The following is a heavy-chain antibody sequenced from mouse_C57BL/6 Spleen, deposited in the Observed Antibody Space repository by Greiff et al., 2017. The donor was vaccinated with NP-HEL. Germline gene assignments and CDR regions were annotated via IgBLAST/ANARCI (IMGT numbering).Heavy chain of an antibody. CDR3: ARTPYYSGSSYPIYWYFDV. CDR1: GFTFTDYY. J-gene: IGHJ1*03. D-gene: IGHD1-1*01. V-gene: IGHV7-3*01. Sequence: EVMLVESGGGLVQPGGSLSLSCAASGFTFTDYYMSWVRQPPGKALEWLGFIRNKANGYTTEYSASVKGRFTISRDNSQSILYLQMNALRAEDSATYYCARTPYYSGSSYPIYWYFDVWGTGTTVTVSS. CDR2: IRNKANGYTT.